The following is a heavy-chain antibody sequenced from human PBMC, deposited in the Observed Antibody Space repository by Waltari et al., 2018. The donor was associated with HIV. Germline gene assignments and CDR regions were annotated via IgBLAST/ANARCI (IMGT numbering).Heavy chain of an antibody. D-gene: IGHD1-7*01. V-gene: IGHV1-2*02. Sequence: QMQLVQSGAGMRKPGASLKVSCKASGYSFSAFFIHWVRQAPGRGLESMVGINPNTGDVNCAQRVKGRVTMTRNTSISTAYMEVSRLTSDDTGLYFCAREESWNFGKVTWFDPWGQGTLVTVSS. J-gene: IGHJ5*02. CDR1: GYSFSAFF. CDR2: INPNTGDV. CDR3: AREESWNFGKVTWFDP.